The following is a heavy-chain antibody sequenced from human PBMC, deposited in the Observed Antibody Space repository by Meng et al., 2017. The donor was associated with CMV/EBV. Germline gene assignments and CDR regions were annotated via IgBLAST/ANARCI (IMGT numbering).Heavy chain of an antibody. CDR1: GASIKNYN. CDR3: AGSRPGGGACDY. CDR2: IQVIGHT. D-gene: IGHD3-16*01. Sequence: QVQIQESGPVSVKPSETLFLTCIVSGASIKNYNWNWVRQPAGQGLEWIGLIQVIGHTVYNPSLKSRVTVSLDASKSQFSLTLNSVTAADTATYYCAGSRPGGGACDYWGQGILVTVSS. V-gene: IGHV4-4*07. J-gene: IGHJ4*02.